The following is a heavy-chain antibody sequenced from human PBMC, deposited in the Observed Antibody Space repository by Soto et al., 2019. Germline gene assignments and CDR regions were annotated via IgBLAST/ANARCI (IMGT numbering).Heavy chain of an antibody. J-gene: IGHJ6*02. CDR2: INSDGSST. CDR1: GFTFSSYW. D-gene: IGHD5-12*01. CDR3: ARDQGYSGYDMAYYYGMDV. Sequence: GGSLRLSCAASGFTFSSYWMHWVRQAPGKGLVWVSRINSDGSSTSYADSVKGRFTISRDNAKNTLYLQMNSLRAEDTAVYYCARDQGYSGYDMAYYYGMDVWGQGTTVTVSS. V-gene: IGHV3-74*01.